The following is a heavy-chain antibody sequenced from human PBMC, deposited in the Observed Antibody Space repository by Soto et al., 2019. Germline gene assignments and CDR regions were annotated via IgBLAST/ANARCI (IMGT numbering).Heavy chain of an antibody. D-gene: IGHD5-12*01. Sequence: SETLSLTCTVSGGSISSSSYYWGWIRQPPGKGLEWIGSIYYSGSTYYNPSLKSRVTISVDTSKNQFSLKLSSVTAADTAVYYCARNIAALSLVAYWGQGTLVTVSS. J-gene: IGHJ4*02. CDR1: GGSISSSSYY. V-gene: IGHV4-39*01. CDR3: ARNIAALSLVAY. CDR2: IYYSGST.